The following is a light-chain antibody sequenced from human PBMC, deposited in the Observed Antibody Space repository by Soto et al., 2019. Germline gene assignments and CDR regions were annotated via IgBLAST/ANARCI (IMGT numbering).Light chain of an antibody. CDR3: QQYNFWPRS. Sequence: EIVLTQSPGTLSLSPGERATLSCRASQTVSTNYLAWYQQKPGQAPRLLIYGASKRATGIPDRFSGSGSGTDFTLTISRLESDDFAVYYCQQYNFWPRSFGQGTKVEIK. J-gene: IGKJ1*01. CDR2: GAS. CDR1: QTVSTNY. V-gene: IGKV3-20*01.